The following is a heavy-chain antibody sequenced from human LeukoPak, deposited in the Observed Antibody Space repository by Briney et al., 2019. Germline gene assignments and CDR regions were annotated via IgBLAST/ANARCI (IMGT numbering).Heavy chain of an antibody. CDR3: ARDRMITFGGVIAYHFDY. D-gene: IGHD3-16*02. J-gene: IGHJ4*02. CDR1: GYTFTGYY. CDR2: INPNSGGT. Sequence: ASVEVSCKASGYTFTGYYMHWVRQAPGQGLEWMGWINPNSGGTNYAQKFQGRVTMTRDTSISTAYMELSRLRSDDTAVYYCARDRMITFGGVIAYHFDYWGQGTLVTVSS. V-gene: IGHV1-2*02.